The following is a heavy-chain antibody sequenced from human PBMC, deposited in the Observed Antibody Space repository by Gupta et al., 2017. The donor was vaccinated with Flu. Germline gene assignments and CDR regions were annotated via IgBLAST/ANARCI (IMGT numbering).Heavy chain of an antibody. J-gene: IGHJ4*02. CDR1: GYTFTGYH. V-gene: IGHV1-2*02. Sequence: QVQLVQSGAEVKKPGASVKVSCKASGYTFTGYHMHWVRQAPGQGLEWMGWVNSNNGDTNYAQKFQGRVTMTRDTSITTAYMDLSILRSDDTAVYYCARGAPSPSGYRVFDHWGQGTLVTVSS. CDR2: VNSNNGDT. CDR3: ARGAPSPSGYRVFDH. D-gene: IGHD2-2*02.